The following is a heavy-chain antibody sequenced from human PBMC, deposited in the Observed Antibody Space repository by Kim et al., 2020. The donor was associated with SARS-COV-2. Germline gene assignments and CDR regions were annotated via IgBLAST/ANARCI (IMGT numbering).Heavy chain of an antibody. CDR2: ISTSGANT. CDR3: AKRGADCGSTSCSSLKYFDY. CDR1: GFAFSNYA. J-gene: IGHJ4*02. D-gene: IGHD2-2*01. Sequence: GGSLRLSCAASGFAFSNYAMSWVRQDPGKGLQWLSTISTSGANTFYADSVKGRFTISRDNSKNILYLQMNSLRAEDTAVYYCAKRGADCGSTSCSSLKYFDYWGQGTLVTVSS. V-gene: IGHV3-23*01.